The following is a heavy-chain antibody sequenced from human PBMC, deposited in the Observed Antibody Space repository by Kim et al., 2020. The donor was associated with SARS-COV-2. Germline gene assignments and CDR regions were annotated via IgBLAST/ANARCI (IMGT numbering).Heavy chain of an antibody. V-gene: IGHV3-53*01. Sequence: GGSLRLSCAASGFTVSSNYMSWVRQAPGKGLEWVSVIYSGGSTYYADSVKGRFTISRDNSKNTLYLQMNSLRAEDTAVYYCATSNYGSGRDAFDIWGQGTMVTVSS. CDR2: IYSGGST. CDR3: ATSNYGSGRDAFDI. CDR1: GFTVSSNY. D-gene: IGHD3-10*01. J-gene: IGHJ3*02.